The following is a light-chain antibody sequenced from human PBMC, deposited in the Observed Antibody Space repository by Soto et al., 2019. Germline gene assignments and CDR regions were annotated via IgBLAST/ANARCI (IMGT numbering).Light chain of an antibody. CDR1: QSISSR. Sequence: DIQMTQSPSTLSASVGDRVTITCRASQSISSRLAWYQQKPGKVPKLLIYKSSSLESGVPSRFSGSGSGTELTRTISSLLPDDVATYHCQQYDSYSWTVGQGTKVEI. J-gene: IGKJ1*01. V-gene: IGKV1-5*03. CDR2: KSS. CDR3: QQYDSYSWT.